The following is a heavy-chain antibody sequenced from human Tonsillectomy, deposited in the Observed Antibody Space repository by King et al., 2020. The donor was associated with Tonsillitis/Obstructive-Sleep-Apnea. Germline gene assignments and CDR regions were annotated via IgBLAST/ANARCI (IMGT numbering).Heavy chain of an antibody. J-gene: IGHJ4*02. V-gene: IGHV4-34*01. D-gene: IGHD1-26*01. CDR1: GVSFSGYY. CDR2: INHSGST. CDR3: ASQWELLYY. Sequence: VQLQQWGAGLLKPSETLSLTCAVYGVSFSGYYWSWIRQPPGKGLEWIGEINHSGSTNYNPSLKSRVTISVDTSKNQFSLKLSSVTAADTAVYYCASQWELLYYWGQGTLVTVSS.